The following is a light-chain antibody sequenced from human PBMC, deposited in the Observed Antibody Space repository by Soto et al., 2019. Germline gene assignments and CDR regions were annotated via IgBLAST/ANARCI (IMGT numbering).Light chain of an antibody. CDR1: MRDVGAYNL. V-gene: IGLV2-14*01. J-gene: IGLJ3*02. Sequence: QSALTQPASVSGSAGQSITISCSGTMRDVGAYNLVSWYQQHPGTAPKLIIYAVRNRPSGISSRFSGSRSGNTASLTLSGLQPEDDGDYDCSAYTARSTLVFGGGTKLTVL. CDR3: SAYTARSTLV. CDR2: AVR.